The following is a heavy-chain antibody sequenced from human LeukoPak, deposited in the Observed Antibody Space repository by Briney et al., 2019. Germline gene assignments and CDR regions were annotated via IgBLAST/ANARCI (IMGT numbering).Heavy chain of an antibody. CDR2: INPNSGGT. D-gene: IGHD2-15*01. CDR1: GYTFTGYY. V-gene: IGHV1-2*02. J-gene: IGHJ5*02. Sequence: ASVKVSCKASGYTFTGYYMHWVRQAPGQGLEWMGCINPNSGGTNYAQKFQGRVTMTRDTSISTAYMELSRLRSDDTAVYYCARATKYCSGGSCYSTDWFDPWGQGTLVTVSS. CDR3: ARATKYCSGGSCYSTDWFDP.